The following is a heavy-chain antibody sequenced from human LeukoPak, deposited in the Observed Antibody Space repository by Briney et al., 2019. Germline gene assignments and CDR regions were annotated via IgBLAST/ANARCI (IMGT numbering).Heavy chain of an antibody. V-gene: IGHV4-4*07. CDR1: GGSISNYY. CDR3: AREGSRDGYNCFDY. D-gene: IGHD5-24*01. J-gene: IGHJ4*02. Sequence: SETLSLTCTVSGGSISNYYWSWIRQPAGKGLELIGRIYTTGSTNYNPSLKSRVTMSVDTSKNQFSLKLSSVTAADTAVYYCAREGSRDGYNCFDYWGQGTLVTVSS. CDR2: IYTTGST.